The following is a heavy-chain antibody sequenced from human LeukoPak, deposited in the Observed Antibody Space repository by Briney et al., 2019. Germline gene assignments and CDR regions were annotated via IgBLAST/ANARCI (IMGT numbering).Heavy chain of an antibody. CDR2: ISGSGGST. J-gene: IGHJ4*02. Sequence: GGSLRLSCAASGFTFSSYAMSWVRQAPGKGLEWVSAISGSGGSTYYADSVKGRFTISRDNSKNTLHLQMNSLRAEDTAVYYCARIGRGVIEAWGWGQGTLVTVSS. CDR1: GFTFSSYA. CDR3: ARIGRGVIEAWG. D-gene: IGHD3-10*01. V-gene: IGHV3-23*01.